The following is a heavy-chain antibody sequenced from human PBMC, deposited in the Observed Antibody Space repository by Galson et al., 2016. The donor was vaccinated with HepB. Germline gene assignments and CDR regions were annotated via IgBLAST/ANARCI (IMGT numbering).Heavy chain of an antibody. V-gene: IGHV5-51*01. CDR2: IYPGDSDT. J-gene: IGHJ3*02. CDR3: ARQLDGYINDAFDM. D-gene: IGHD5-24*01. CDR1: GFSFTTSW. Sequence: QSGAEVKKPGESLKISCEGSGFSFTTSWIGWVRQMPGEGLEWMGIIYPGDSDTRYNPSFQGQVTIPADKSINTAYLQWSSLRASDTAMYYCARQLDGYINDAFDMWGQGTVVTVSS.